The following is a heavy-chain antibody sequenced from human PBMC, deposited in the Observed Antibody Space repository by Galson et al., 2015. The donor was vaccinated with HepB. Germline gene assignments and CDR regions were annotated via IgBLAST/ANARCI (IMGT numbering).Heavy chain of an antibody. CDR3: ARFYGQLELLFDLRGSEKSFDY. D-gene: IGHD1-1*01. V-gene: IGHV1-2*02. CDR2: INPNSGGT. CDR1: GYTFTGYY. J-gene: IGHJ4*02. Sequence: SVKVSCKASGYTFTGYYMHWVRQAPGQGLEWMGWINPNSGGTNYAQRFQGRVTMTRDTSISTAYMELSRLRSDDTAVYYCARFYGQLELLFDLRGSEKSFDYWGQGTLVTVSS.